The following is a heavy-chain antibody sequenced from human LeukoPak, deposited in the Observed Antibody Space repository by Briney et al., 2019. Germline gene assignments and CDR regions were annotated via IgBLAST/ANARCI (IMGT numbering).Heavy chain of an antibody. D-gene: IGHD5-24*01. CDR3: ARRGDGYNLFDY. J-gene: IGHJ4*02. CDR2: FDPEDGET. Sequence: ASVKVSCKVSGYTLTELSMHWVRQAPGKGLEWMGGFDPEDGETIYAQKFQGRVTITADKSTSTAYMELSSLRSEDTAVYYCARRGDGYNLFDYWGQGTLVTVSS. V-gene: IGHV1-24*01. CDR1: GYTLTELS.